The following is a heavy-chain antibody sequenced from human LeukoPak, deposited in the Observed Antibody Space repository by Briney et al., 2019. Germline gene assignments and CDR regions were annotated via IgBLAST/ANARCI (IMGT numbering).Heavy chain of an antibody. J-gene: IGHJ6*03. V-gene: IGHV3-30*04. CDR1: GFTFSSYA. CDR3: ARGYYYYYMDV. CDR2: ISYDGSNK. Sequence: GGSLRLSCAASGFTFSSYAMHWVRQAPGKGLGWVAVISYDGSNKYYTDSVKGRFTISRDNSKNTLYLQMNSLRAEDTAVYYCARGYYYYYMDVWGKGTTVTVSS.